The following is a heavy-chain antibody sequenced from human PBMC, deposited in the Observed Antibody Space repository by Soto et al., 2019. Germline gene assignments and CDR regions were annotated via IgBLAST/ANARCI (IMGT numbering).Heavy chain of an antibody. CDR2: ISAYNGNT. D-gene: IGHD2-8*01. CDR1: GYTFTSYG. Sequence: QVQLVQSGAEVKKPGASVKVSCKASGYTFTSYGISWVRQAPGQGLEWMGWISAYNGNTNYAQKLQGRVTITTDTSTSTAYMELRSLRSDDTAVYYCATEGLLMVYAIPEYFQHWGQGTLVTVSS. CDR3: ATEGLLMVYAIPEYFQH. V-gene: IGHV1-18*01. J-gene: IGHJ1*01.